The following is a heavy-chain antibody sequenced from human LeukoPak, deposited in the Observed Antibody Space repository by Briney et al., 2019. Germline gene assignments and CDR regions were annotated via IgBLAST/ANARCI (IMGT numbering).Heavy chain of an antibody. CDR2: ISGSGGST. D-gene: IGHD6-19*01. V-gene: IGHV3-23*01. CDR3: AKSQWLVRYYFDY. Sequence: PGGSLRLSCAASGFTFSSYAMSWVRQAPGKGLEWVSAISGSGGSTYYADSVKGRFTISRDSSKNTLYLQMNSLRAEDTAVYYCAKSQWLVRYYFDYWGQRTLVTVSS. CDR1: GFTFSSYA. J-gene: IGHJ4*02.